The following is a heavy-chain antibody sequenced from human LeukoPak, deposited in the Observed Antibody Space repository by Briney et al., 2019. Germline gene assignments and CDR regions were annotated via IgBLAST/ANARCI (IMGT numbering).Heavy chain of an antibody. J-gene: IGHJ4*02. V-gene: IGHV1-69*04. D-gene: IGHD3-22*01. CDR3: ARDRGYDSSGYYYSPLDY. CDR1: GGTFSSYA. CDR2: IIPIFGIA. Sequence: SVKVSCKASGGTFSSYAISWVRQAPGQGLEWMGRIIPIFGIANYAQKFQGRVTITADKSTSTAYVELSSLRSEDTAVYYCARDRGYDSSGYYYSPLDYWGQGTLVTVSS.